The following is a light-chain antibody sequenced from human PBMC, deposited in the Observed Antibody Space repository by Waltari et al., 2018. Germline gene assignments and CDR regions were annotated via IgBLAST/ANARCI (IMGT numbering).Light chain of an antibody. CDR2: GAS. CDR3: QQFGHSPIT. CDR1: QSVSSGY. Sequence: EVVLTQSPGTLSVSPGESATLSCRASQSVSSGYLAWYQQKPGQAPRLVIYGASTRATGIPDRFSASGSGIDFTLTISRLEPEDFAVYYCQQFGHSPITFGQGSRLDNK. V-gene: IGKV3-20*01. J-gene: IGKJ5*01.